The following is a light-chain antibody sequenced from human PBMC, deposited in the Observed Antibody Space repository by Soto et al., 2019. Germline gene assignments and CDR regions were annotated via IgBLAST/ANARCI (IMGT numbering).Light chain of an antibody. CDR2: GAS. CDR3: QQYGSSPWT. V-gene: IGKV3-20*01. CDR1: QSVSSSY. J-gene: IGKJ1*01. Sequence: EIVLTQSPGTLSLSPGERATLSCRASQSVSSSYLAWYQQKPGQAPRLLIYGASSRATGIPDRFSGSGSGTDCTLTISRLEPEDFAVYSSQQYGSSPWTFGQGTKVEIK.